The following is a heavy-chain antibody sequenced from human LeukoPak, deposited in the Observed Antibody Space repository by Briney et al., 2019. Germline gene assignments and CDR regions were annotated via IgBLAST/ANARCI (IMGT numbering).Heavy chain of an antibody. CDR3: ARRALYYDSSGYQSYYYYYYMDV. CDR2: INHSGST. Sequence: PSETLSLTCAVYGGSFSGYYWSWIRQPPGKGLEWIGEINHSGSTNYNPSLKSRVTISVDTSKNQFSLKLSSVTAADTAVYYCARRALYYDSSGYQSYYYYYYMDVWGKGTTVTISS. V-gene: IGHV4-34*01. CDR1: GGSFSGYY. D-gene: IGHD3-22*01. J-gene: IGHJ6*03.